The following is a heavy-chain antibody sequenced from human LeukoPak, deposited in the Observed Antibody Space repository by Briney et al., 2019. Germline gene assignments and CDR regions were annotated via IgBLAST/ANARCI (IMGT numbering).Heavy chain of an antibody. D-gene: IGHD3-10*01. CDR2: ISSRSETK. V-gene: IGHV3-48*02. J-gene: IGHJ6*02. CDR1: GFTFSTSG. Sequence: GGSLRLSCAASGFTFSTSGMNWVRQAPGKGPQWVAYISSRSETKYYAASVKGRFAISRDNARNSLYLQMNSLRDDDTALYYCARVWQLGVWGQGTAVTVSS. CDR3: ARVWQLGV.